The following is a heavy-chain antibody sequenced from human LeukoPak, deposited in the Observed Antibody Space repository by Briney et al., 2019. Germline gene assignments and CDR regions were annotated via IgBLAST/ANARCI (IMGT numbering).Heavy chain of an antibody. CDR2: IRYDGSNK. CDR3: AKGRKQQNLLHDAFDI. D-gene: IGHD6-13*01. CDR1: GFTFSSYG. J-gene: IGHJ3*02. V-gene: IGHV3-30*02. Sequence: GGSLRLSCAASGFTFSSYGMHRVRQAPGKGLEWVAFIRYDGSNKYYADSVKGRFTISRDNSKNTLYLQMNSLRAEDTAVYYCAKGRKQQNLLHDAFDIWGQGTTVTVSS.